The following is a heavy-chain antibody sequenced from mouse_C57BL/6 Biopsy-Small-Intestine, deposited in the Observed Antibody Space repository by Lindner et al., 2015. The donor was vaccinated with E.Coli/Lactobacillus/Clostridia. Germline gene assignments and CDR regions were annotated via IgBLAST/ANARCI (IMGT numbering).Heavy chain of an antibody. Sequence: VQLQESGPGLVKPSQTVFLTCTVTGISITTGNYRWSWIRQFPGNKLEWIGYIYYSGTITYNPSLTSRTTTTRDTPKNQFFLEMNSLTAEDTATYYCALVANYAMDYWGQGTSVTVSS. J-gene: IGHJ4*01. CDR3: ALVANYAMDY. D-gene: IGHD1-1*01. V-gene: IGHV3-5*01. CDR1: GISITTGNYR. CDR2: IYYSGTI.